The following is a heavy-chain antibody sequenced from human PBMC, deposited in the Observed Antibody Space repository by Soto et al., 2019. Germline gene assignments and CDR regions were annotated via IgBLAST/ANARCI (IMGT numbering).Heavy chain of an antibody. CDR3: ARAKLGYCSSTSCYADYHYYGMDV. Sequence: QVQLVQSGAEVKKPGSSVKVSCKASGGTFSSYAISWVRQAPGQGLEWMGGIIPIFGTANYAQKFQGRVTITADKSTSTAYMELSSLRSEDTAVYYCARAKLGYCSSTSCYADYHYYGMDVWGQGTTVTVSS. CDR1: GGTFSSYA. V-gene: IGHV1-69*06. J-gene: IGHJ6*02. D-gene: IGHD2-2*01. CDR2: IIPIFGTA.